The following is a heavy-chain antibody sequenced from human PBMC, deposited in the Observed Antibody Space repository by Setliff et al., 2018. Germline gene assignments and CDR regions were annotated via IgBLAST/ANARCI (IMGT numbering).Heavy chain of an antibody. CDR2: IYYSGTT. Sequence: PSETLSLTCTVSGGSISSGTYYWSWIRQHPGKGLEWIGYIYYSGTTYYNPSLKSRVTISVDKSTNQFSLKLNSVTAADTAVYYCVRTDYSDGRYSMDVWGKGTTVTVSS. J-gene: IGHJ6*03. CDR3: VRTDYSDGRYSMDV. CDR1: GGSISSGTYY. V-gene: IGHV4-31*09. D-gene: IGHD6-19*01.